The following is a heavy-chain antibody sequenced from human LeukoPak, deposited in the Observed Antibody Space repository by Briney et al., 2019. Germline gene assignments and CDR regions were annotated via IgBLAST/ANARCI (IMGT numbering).Heavy chain of an antibody. V-gene: IGHV3-30*03. CDR1: GFTFSSYG. CDR3: ARAGTYGVLNWFAP. J-gene: IGHJ5*02. Sequence: GGSLRLSCAASGFTFSSYGMHWVRQAPGKGLEWVAVISYDGSNKYYADSVKGRFTISRDNSKNTLYLQMNSLRAEDTAVYYCARAGTYGVLNWFAPWGQGTLVTVSS. CDR2: ISYDGSNK. D-gene: IGHD1/OR15-1a*01.